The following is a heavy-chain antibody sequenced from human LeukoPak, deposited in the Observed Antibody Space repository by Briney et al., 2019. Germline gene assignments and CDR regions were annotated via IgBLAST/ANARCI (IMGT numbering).Heavy chain of an antibody. Sequence: SSETLSLTCTVSGGSISSYYWSWIRQPPGKGLEWIGYIYYSGSTNYNPSLKSRVTISVDTSKNRFSLKLSSVTAADTAVYYCARESSGSYSTLAFDIWGQGTMVTVSS. CDR3: ARESSGSYSTLAFDI. D-gene: IGHD1-26*01. CDR2: IYYSGST. J-gene: IGHJ3*02. V-gene: IGHV4-59*01. CDR1: GGSISSYY.